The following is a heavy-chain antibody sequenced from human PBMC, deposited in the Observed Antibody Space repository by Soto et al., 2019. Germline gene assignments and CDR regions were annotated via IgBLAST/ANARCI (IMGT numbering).Heavy chain of an antibody. CDR2: INYSGST. CDR3: ASMMDIV. V-gene: IGHV4-39*01. D-gene: IGHD2-2*03. Sequence: PSETLSLTFTVSDLSISSSSYYWGWIRQPPGKGLEWIGSINYSGSTYYNPSLKSRFTISVDTSKNQFSLKLSSVTAADTAVYYCASMMDIVWGHGTLVTVSS. J-gene: IGHJ4*01. CDR1: DLSISSSSYY.